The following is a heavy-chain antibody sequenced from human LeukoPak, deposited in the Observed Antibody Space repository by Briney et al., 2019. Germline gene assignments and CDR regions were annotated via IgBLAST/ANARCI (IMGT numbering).Heavy chain of an antibody. CDR3: ARRGPGNWYFDL. CDR2: LYYSGST. Sequence: SETLSLTCTVSGGSISSYYWSWIRQPPGKGLEWIGYLYYSGSTNFNPSLKSRVTISVDTSKNRSSLNLSSVTAADTALYYCARRGPGNWYFDLWGRGTLVTVSS. V-gene: IGHV4-59*08. CDR1: GGSISSYY. J-gene: IGHJ2*01.